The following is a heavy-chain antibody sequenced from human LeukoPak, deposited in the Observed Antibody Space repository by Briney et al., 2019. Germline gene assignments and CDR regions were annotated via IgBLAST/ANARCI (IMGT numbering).Heavy chain of an antibody. Sequence: GGSLRLSCAATGFTFSSYSMNWVRQAPGKGLDWVSSISSSSSYIYYADSVKGRFTISRDNAKNSLYLQMNSLRAEDTAVYYCARGQGYCSGGSCYSGYWGQGTLVTVSS. CDR1: GFTFSSYS. CDR2: ISSSSSYI. J-gene: IGHJ4*02. D-gene: IGHD2-15*01. V-gene: IGHV3-21*01. CDR3: ARGQGYCSGGSCYSGY.